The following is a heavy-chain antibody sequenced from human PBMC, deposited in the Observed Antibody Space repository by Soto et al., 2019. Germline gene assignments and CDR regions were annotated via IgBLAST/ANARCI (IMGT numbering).Heavy chain of an antibody. J-gene: IGHJ5*02. D-gene: IGHD3-3*01. CDR2: LYDSGTT. Sequence: QVQLQESGPGLVKPSETLSLICTVSGDSISNTSHYWSWILQPPGKGLEWIGYLYDSGTTNYNLSLKSRVTISLDTSKNQVSLKLRSVTVADTAVYYCARTRRFGVGAWYYPWGQGTLVTVSS. CDR3: ARTRRFGVGAWYYP. CDR1: GDSISNTSHY. V-gene: IGHV4-61*01.